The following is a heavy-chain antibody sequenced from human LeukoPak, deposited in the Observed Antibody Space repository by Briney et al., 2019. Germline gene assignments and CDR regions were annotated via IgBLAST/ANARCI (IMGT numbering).Heavy chain of an antibody. D-gene: IGHD3-10*01. J-gene: IGHJ4*02. CDR1: GGSISSGGYS. V-gene: IGHV4-30-2*01. Sequence: PSQTLSLTCAVSGGSISSGGYSWGWIRQPPGKGLEWIGYIYHSGSTYYNPSLKSRVTISVDRSKNQFSLKLSSVTAADTAVYYCGRTSLYGSGSYSDYWGQGTLVTVSS. CDR2: IYHSGST. CDR3: GRTSLYGSGSYSDY.